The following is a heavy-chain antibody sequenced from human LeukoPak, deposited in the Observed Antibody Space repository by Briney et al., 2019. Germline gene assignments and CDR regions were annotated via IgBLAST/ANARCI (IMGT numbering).Heavy chain of an antibody. CDR1: GFTFSSYA. J-gene: IGHJ6*03. CDR3: AKAPPLQIYYYYYMDV. Sequence: PGGSLRLSCAASGFTFSSYAMSWVRQAPGKGLEWVSAISGSGGGTYYADSVKGRFTISRDNSKNTLYLQMNSLRAEDTAVYYCAKAPPLQIYYYYYMDVWGKGTTVTVSS. CDR2: ISGSGGGT. V-gene: IGHV3-23*01.